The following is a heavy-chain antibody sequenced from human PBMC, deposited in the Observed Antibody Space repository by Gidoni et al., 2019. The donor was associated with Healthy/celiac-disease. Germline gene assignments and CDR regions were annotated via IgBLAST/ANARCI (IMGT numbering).Heavy chain of an antibody. CDR1: GYTFTGYY. CDR3: ARGDWTHSYYYYGMDV. CDR2: INPNSGGT. Sequence: QVQLVQSGAEVKKPGASVKVSCKASGYTFTGYYMHWVRQAPGQGLEWMGWINPNSGGTNYAQKFQGWVTMTRDTSISTAYMELSRLRSDDTAVYYCARGDWTHSYYYYGMDVWGQGTTVTVSS. D-gene: IGHD1-1*01. J-gene: IGHJ6*02. V-gene: IGHV1-2*04.